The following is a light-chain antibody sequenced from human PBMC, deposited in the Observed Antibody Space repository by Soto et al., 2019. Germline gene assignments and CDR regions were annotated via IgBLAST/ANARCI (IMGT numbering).Light chain of an antibody. CDR2: AVS. CDR1: NSDVGAYTF. Sequence: QPALAQPRSVSGSPGQSVTISCTGTNSDVGAYTFVSWYQQLPGKAPKLIISAVSYRPSGVPDRFSGSKSGNTASLTISGLQTEDEADYYCFSYTASDMWVFGGGTKVTVL. J-gene: IGLJ3*02. V-gene: IGLV2-11*01. CDR3: FSYTASDMWV.